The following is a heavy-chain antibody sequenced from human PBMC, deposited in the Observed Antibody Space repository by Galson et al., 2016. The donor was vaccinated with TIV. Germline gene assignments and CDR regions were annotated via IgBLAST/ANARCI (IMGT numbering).Heavy chain of an antibody. CDR2: FYWDDDP. D-gene: IGHD3-22*01. CDR3: AHIRITLIPDAFYI. Sequence: PALVKPTQTLTLTCTFSGFSLSDTGVGVGWIRQPPGKALEWLGIFYWDDDPRYSPSLGSRLTITKDTSKNQVVLTVTDLDPVDTGTYFCAHIRITLIPDAFYIWGQGTTVTVSS. J-gene: IGHJ3*02. CDR1: GFSLSDTGVG. V-gene: IGHV2-5*02.